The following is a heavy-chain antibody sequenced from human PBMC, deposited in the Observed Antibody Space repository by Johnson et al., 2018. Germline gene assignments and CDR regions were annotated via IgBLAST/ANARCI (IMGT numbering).Heavy chain of an antibody. J-gene: IGHJ6*03. CDR3: SKEPLHRYFYYYYMDV. CDR2: ISGSGGST. Sequence: VQLVESGGGLVQXGGSXRLXCAASGFTFSSYAMSWVRQAPGKGLEWVSAISGSGGSTYYADSVKGRFTSSRDNSKNTLSLQMNSLRAEDTAVYYCSKEPLHRYFYYYYMDVWGKGTTVTVSS. V-gene: IGHV3-23*04. CDR1: GFTFSSYA.